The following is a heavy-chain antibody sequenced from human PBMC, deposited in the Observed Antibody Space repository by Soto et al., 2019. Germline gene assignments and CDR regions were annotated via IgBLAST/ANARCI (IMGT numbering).Heavy chain of an antibody. CDR2: IKSKADGGAT. Sequence: EVQLMESGGGLVKPGGSLRLSCVASDFTITNSCLNWVRQAPGKGLEWVGRIKSKADGGATGYSAPLKGRFTTSSDDSRTTLSLQMNSLKTEDTAVYYCTTGSVEGVWGQGARVTVSS. D-gene: IGHD2-15*01. CDR1: DFTITNSC. V-gene: IGHV3-15*07. J-gene: IGHJ6*02. CDR3: TTGSVEGV.